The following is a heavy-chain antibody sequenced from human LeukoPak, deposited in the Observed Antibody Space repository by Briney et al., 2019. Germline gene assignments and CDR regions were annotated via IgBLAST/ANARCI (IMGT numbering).Heavy chain of an antibody. V-gene: IGHV4-4*07. CDR2: TYTSGST. D-gene: IGHD2-2*01. CDR1: GSSISSYY. CDR3: ARLGVVLPAAIYF. J-gene: IGHJ4*02. Sequence: SETLSLTCTVSGSSISSYYWSWVRQPAGKGLEWIGRTYTSGSTNYNPSLKSRVTMSVDTSKNQFSLKLSSVAAADTAVYYCARLGVVLPAAIYFWGQGTLVTVSS.